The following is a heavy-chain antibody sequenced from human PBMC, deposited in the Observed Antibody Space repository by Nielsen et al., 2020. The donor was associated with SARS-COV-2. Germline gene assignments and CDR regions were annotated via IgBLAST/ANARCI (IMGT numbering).Heavy chain of an antibody. CDR2: IYYSGST. J-gene: IGHJ4*02. D-gene: IGHD1-26*01. Sequence: SETLSLTCTLSGGPISSGGYSWSWSRQHPGKGLEWIGYIYYSGSTYYNPSRKSRVTITVDTSKNQFSLKPSSVTAADTAVYYWARGEGGAKDYGGQGTLVTVSS. CDR3: ARGEGGAKDY. CDR1: GGPISSGGYS. V-gene: IGHV4-31*03.